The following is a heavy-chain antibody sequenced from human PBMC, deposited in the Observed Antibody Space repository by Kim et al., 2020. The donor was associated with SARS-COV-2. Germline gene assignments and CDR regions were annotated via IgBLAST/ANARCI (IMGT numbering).Heavy chain of an antibody. CDR2: IWYDGSNQ. V-gene: IGHV3-33*01. J-gene: IGHJ4*02. D-gene: IGHD6-19*01. Sequence: GGSLRLSCAASGFTFSSYGMHWVRQAPGKGLEWVAVIWYDGSNQYYTDSVKGRFTISRDNSKNTLYLQMNTLRAEDTAVYYCARVPCSACHYYIDYWGQGILVTVSS. CDR1: GFTFSSYG. CDR3: ARVPCSACHYYIDY.